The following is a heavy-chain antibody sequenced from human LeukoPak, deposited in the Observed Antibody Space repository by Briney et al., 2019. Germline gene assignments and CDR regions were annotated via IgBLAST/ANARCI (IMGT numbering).Heavy chain of an antibody. CDR2: IYPGDSDT. CDR1: GYSFTSYW. V-gene: IGHV5-51*01. Sequence: GESLKISCKGSGYSFTSYWIGWVRQMPGKGLEWMGIIYPGDSDTRYSPSFQGQVTISAGKSISTAYLQWSSLKASDTAMYYCARRSRGLRFLEWLSDDYWGQGTLVTVSS. CDR3: ARRSRGLRFLEWLSDDY. D-gene: IGHD3-3*01. J-gene: IGHJ4*02.